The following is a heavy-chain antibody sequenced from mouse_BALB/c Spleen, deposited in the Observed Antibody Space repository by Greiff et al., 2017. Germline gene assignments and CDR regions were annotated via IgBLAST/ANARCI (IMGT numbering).Heavy chain of an antibody. D-gene: IGHD1-1*01. CDR1: GYSFTDYI. CDR2: INPYYGST. V-gene: IGHV1-39*01. Sequence: VQLQQTGPELVKPGASVKISCKASGYSFTDYIMLWVKQSHGKSLEWIGNINPYYGSTSYNLKFKGKATLTVDKSSSTAYMQLNSLTSEDSAVYYCAREGGSSYYYAMDYWGQGTSVTVSS. CDR3: AREGGSSYYYAMDY. J-gene: IGHJ4*01.